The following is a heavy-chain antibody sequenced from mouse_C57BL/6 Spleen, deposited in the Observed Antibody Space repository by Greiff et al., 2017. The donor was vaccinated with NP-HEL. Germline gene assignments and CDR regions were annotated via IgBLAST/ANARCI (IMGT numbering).Heavy chain of an antibody. CDR1: GYTFTSYW. Sequence: QVQLKQPGAELVMPGASVKLSCKASGYTFTSYWMHWVKQRPGQGLEWIGEIDPSDSYTNYNQKFKGKSTLTVDKSSSTAYMQLSSLTFEDSAVYYCARGRSPFAYWGQGTLVTVSA. CDR3: ARGRSPFAY. D-gene: IGHD6-2*01. J-gene: IGHJ3*01. V-gene: IGHV1-69*01. CDR2: IDPSDSYT.